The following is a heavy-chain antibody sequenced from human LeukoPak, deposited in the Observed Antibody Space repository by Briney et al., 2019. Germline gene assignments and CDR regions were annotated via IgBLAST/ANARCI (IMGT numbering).Heavy chain of an antibody. CDR2: MNPNSGNT. CDR1: GGTFSSYA. Sequence: ASVKVSCKASGGTFSSYAISWVRQATGQGLEWMGWMNPNSGNTGYAQKFQGRVTMTRNTSISTAYMELSSLSSEDTAVYYCAGETSQAGDYWGQGTLVTVS. D-gene: IGHD6-13*01. CDR3: AGETSQAGDY. J-gene: IGHJ4*02. V-gene: IGHV1-8*02.